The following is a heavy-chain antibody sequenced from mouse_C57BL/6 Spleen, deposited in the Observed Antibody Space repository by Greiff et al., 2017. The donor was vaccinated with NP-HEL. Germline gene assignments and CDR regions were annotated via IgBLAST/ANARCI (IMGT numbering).Heavy chain of an antibody. D-gene: IGHD2-13*01. V-gene: IGHV1-55*01. CDR1: GYTFTSYW. J-gene: IGHJ4*01. CDR2: IYPGSGST. Sequence: QVQLKESGAELVKPGASVKMSCKASGYTFTSYWITWVKQRPGQGLEWIGDIYPGSGSTNYNEKFKSKATLTVDTSSSTAYMQLSSLTSEDSAVYYCARGTTGYYAMDYWGQGTSVTVSS. CDR3: ARGTTGYYAMDY.